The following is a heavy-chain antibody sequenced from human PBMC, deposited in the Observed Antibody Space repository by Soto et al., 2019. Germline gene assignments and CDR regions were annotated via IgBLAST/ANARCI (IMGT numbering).Heavy chain of an antibody. CDR1: GDSVSINSAA. CDR3: ARERPMVRGGWFDP. V-gene: IGHV6-1*01. CDR2: TYYRSKWYN. J-gene: IGHJ5*02. D-gene: IGHD3-10*01. Sequence: PSQTLSLPCGISGDSVSINSAAWNWIRQSPSRGLEWLGRTYYRSKWYNDYAVSVKSRITINPDTSKNPFSLQLNSVTPEDTAVYYCARERPMVRGGWFDPWGQGTLVTVSS.